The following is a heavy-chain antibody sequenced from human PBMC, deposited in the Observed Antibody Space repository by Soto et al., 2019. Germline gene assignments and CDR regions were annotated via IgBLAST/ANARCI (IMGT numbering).Heavy chain of an antibody. D-gene: IGHD4-17*01. CDR2: IYYSGST. Sequence: SETLSLTCTVSGGSISSSSYYWGWIRQPPGKGLEWIGSIYYSGSTYYNPSLKSRVTISVDTSKNQFSLKLSSVTAADTAVYYCARRPTEYYGDTTSDDAFDIWGQGTMVTVSS. V-gene: IGHV4-39*01. J-gene: IGHJ3*02. CDR1: GGSISSSSYY. CDR3: ARRPTEYYGDTTSDDAFDI.